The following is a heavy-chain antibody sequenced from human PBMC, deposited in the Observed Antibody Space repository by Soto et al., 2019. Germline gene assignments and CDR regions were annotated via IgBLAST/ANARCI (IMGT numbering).Heavy chain of an antibody. CDR2: ISSTSTYI. V-gene: IGHV3-21*01. CDR3: ATGGSGRSA. J-gene: IGHJ5*02. D-gene: IGHD3-10*01. Sequence: EVQLVESGGGLVKPGGSLRLSCVASGFTFSTYSMNWVRQAPGKGLEWVSSISSTSTYIYYADSVKGRFTISRDNAKNSLYLQMNSLRAEDTAVYYCATGGSGRSAWGQGTLVAVSS. CDR1: GFTFSTYS.